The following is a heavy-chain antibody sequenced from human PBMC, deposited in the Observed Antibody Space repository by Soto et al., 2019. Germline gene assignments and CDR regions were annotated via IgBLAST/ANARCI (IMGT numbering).Heavy chain of an antibody. CDR2: ISYDGSNK. CDR3: ARLVANYFDY. V-gene: IGHV3-30-3*01. D-gene: IGHD5-12*01. J-gene: IGHJ4*02. Sequence: QVQLVESGGGVVQPGRSLRLSCAASGFTFSSYAMHWVRQAPGKGLEWVAVISYDGSNKYYADSVKGGFTISRDNSKNTLYLQMNSLRAEDTAVYYCARLVANYFDYWGQGTLVTVSS. CDR1: GFTFSSYA.